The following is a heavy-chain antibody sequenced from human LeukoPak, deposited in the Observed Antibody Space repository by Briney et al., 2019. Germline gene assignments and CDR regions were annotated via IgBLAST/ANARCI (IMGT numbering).Heavy chain of an antibody. V-gene: IGHV4-39*01. CDR3: ARRHHFWSGFFYDS. Sequence: SLTLSLTCTVSVDSISSSSSYWGSIRQPPGKGQERIGTNFYTGNTYYNASLESRLTKSVDTAKNQLCPKLRAVTAPDTAVFYCARRHHFWSGFFYDSWGKGTLVTVSS. CDR2: NFYTGNT. CDR1: VDSISSSSSY. D-gene: IGHD3-3*02. J-gene: IGHJ4*02.